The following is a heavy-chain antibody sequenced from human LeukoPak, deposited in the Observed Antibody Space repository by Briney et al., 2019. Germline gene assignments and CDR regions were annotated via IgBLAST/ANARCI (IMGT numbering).Heavy chain of an antibody. Sequence: ASVKVSCKASGGTFSSYAISWVRQAPGQGLEWMGGIIPIFGTANYAQKFQGRVTITADKSTSTAYMELSSLRSEDTAVYYCARGGLYYYGSEYTFNWFDPWGQGTLVTVSS. J-gene: IGHJ5*02. CDR2: IIPIFGTA. D-gene: IGHD3-10*01. V-gene: IGHV1-69*06. CDR3: ARGGLYYYGSEYTFNWFDP. CDR1: GGTFSSYA.